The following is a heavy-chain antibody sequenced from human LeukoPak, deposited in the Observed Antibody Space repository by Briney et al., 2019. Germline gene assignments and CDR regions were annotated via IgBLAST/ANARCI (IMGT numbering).Heavy chain of an antibody. Sequence: GGSLRLSCAASGFTFSSYWMTWVRQAPGKGLEWVANIKQDGSEKYYVDSVKGRFTISRDNAKNSLYLQMNSLRAEDTAVYYCASSENYPRELYWGQGTLVTVSS. J-gene: IGHJ4*02. CDR2: IKQDGSEK. D-gene: IGHD1-7*01. CDR3: ASSENYPRELY. CDR1: GFTFSSYW. V-gene: IGHV3-7*01.